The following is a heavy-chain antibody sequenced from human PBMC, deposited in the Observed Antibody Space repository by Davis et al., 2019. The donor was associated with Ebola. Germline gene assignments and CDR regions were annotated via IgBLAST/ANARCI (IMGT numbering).Heavy chain of an antibody. Sequence: GESLKISCAASGFTFSSYAMSWVRQAPGKGLEWVSAISGSGGSTYYADSVKGRFTISRDNSKNTLYLQMNSLRAEDTAVYYCAKARVDSGRNPIFDYWGRGTLVTVSS. J-gene: IGHJ4*02. D-gene: IGHD1-26*01. CDR2: ISGSGGST. CDR1: GFTFSSYA. V-gene: IGHV3-23*01. CDR3: AKARVDSGRNPIFDY.